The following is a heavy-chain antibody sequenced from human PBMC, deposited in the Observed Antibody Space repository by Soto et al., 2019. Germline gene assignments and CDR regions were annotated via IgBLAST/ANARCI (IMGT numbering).Heavy chain of an antibody. CDR3: ARPQDISLHHYVSVSAFDI. V-gene: IGHV3-48*03. Sequence: YLGLSCSASGFTFSTYEMIWVLQSPGKGLEWISYISSSGSPIYYADSVKRRFTISRDNARNSLYLQMSSLRAEDTAVYYCARPQDISLHHYVSVSAFDIRGHGTM. D-gene: IGHD3-10*02. J-gene: IGHJ3*02. CDR2: ISSSGSPI. CDR1: GFTFSTYE.